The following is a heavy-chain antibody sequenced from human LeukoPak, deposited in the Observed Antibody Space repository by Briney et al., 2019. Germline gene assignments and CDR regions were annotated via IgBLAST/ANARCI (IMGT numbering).Heavy chain of an antibody. Sequence: GRSLRLSCAASGFTFSSYGMHWVRQAPGKGLEWVAVIWYDGSNKYYADSVKGRFTISRDNSKNTLYLQMNSLRAEDTAVYYCARDTLDSSGYYGTDYYYYGMDVWGQGTTVTVSS. V-gene: IGHV3-33*01. J-gene: IGHJ6*02. D-gene: IGHD3-22*01. CDR3: ARDTLDSSGYYGTDYYYYGMDV. CDR2: IWYDGSNK. CDR1: GFTFSSYG.